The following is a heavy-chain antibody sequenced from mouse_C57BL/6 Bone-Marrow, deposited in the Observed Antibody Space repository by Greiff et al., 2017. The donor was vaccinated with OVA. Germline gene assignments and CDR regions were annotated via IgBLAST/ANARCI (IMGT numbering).Heavy chain of an antibody. CDR2: IYPGDGVT. CDR3: AREEVYDSDD. V-gene: IGHV1-80*01. J-gene: IGHJ2*01. D-gene: IGHD2-12*01. Sequence: VQLQQSGASVKISCKASGYAFSSYWMNWVKQRPGKGLEWIGQIYPGDGVTNYNGKFKGKATLTADKSSSTAYMQLSSLTSEDSAVYFCAREEVYDSDDWGQGTTLTVSS. CDR1: GYAFSSYW.